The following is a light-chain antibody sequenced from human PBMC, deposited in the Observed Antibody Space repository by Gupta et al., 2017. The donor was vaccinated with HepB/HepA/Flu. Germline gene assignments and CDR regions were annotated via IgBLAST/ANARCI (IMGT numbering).Light chain of an antibody. CDR2: NDD. CDR1: RSNVGSDN. J-gene: IGLJ1*01. CDR3: AAGDNSRSGYV. V-gene: IGLV1-47*02. Sequence: QSGLTQPPSASGSPGQRVTISCSGSRSNVGSDNVYWYQQLPGTAPKLLIYNDDKRPSGVPARFSGSKSGTSASLAISGLRAEDEADYYCAAGDNSRSGYVFGTGTWVTVL.